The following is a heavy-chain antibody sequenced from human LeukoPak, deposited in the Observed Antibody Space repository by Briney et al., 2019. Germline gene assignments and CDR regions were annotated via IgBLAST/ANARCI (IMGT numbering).Heavy chain of an antibody. Sequence: SETLSLTGTVSGGSISSHYWSWIRQPPGKGLEWIGYIYYSGSTNYNPSLKSRVTISVDTSKNQFSLKLSSVTAADTAVYYCARADCSSTSCYQGYFDYWGQGTLVTVSS. CDR2: IYYSGST. J-gene: IGHJ4*02. D-gene: IGHD2-2*01. V-gene: IGHV4-59*11. CDR3: ARADCSSTSCYQGYFDY. CDR1: GGSISSHY.